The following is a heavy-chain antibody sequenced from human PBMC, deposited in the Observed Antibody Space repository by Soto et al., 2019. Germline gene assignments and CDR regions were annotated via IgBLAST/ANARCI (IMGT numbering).Heavy chain of an antibody. D-gene: IGHD1-1*01. CDR2: IFYRGST. J-gene: IGHJ6*02. CDR1: GDSISSGSYF. V-gene: IGHV4-61*01. Sequence: QVQLQESGPGLVKPSETLSLTCTVSGDSISSGSYFWSWIRQPPGKGLEWIGYIFYRGSTNYNPSLTGRVAFSVDTAKNQFSLRLRSVTAADTAVYYCARETRSVEPPYHSFGLDVWGQGTTVTVSS. CDR3: ARETRSVEPPYHSFGLDV.